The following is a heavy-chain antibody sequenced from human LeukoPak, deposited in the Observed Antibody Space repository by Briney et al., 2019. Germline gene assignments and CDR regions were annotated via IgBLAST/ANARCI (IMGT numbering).Heavy chain of an antibody. Sequence: SETLSLTCTVSGGSISSYYWSWIRQTPGKGLEWIGYIYYSGSTNYNPSLKSRATISVDTSKNQFSLKVSSVTAADTAVYHCARQLGPLHHFDQWGQGTLVTVSS. J-gene: IGHJ4*02. CDR2: IYYSGST. CDR3: ARQLGPLHHFDQ. V-gene: IGHV4-59*08. CDR1: GGSISSYY.